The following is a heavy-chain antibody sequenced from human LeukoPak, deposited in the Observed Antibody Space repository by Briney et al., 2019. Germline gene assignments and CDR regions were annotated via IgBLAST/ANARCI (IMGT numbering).Heavy chain of an antibody. D-gene: IGHD6-13*01. CDR2: ISYDGSNK. J-gene: IGHJ2*01. V-gene: IGHV3-30*03. CDR3: ARDPYSSSWPSWYFDL. Sequence: GGSLRLSCAASGFSFSKYGMHWIRQAPGKGLEWVAGISYDGSNKYYADSVKGRFTISRDNSKNTLYLQMNSLRAEDTAVYYCARDPYSSSWPSWYFDLWGRGTLVTVSS. CDR1: GFSFSKYG.